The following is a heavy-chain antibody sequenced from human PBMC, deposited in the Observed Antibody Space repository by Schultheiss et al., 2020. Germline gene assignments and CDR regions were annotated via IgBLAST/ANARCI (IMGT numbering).Heavy chain of an antibody. Sequence: GGSLRLSCAASGFTFSSYGMHWIRQAPGKGLEWVSYISSSGSTIYYADSVKGRFTISRHNSKNTLYLQMNSLRAEDTAVYYCAREKRSSSSILGTGYYYYGMDVWGQGTTVTVSS. D-gene: IGHD6-6*01. CDR1: GFTFSSYG. J-gene: IGHJ6*02. CDR2: ISSSGSTI. V-gene: IGHV3-48*01. CDR3: AREKRSSSSILGTGYYYYGMDV.